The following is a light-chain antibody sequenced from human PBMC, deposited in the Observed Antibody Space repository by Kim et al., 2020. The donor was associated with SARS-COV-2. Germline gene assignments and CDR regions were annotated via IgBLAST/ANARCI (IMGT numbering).Light chain of an antibody. CDR2: GAS. CDR3: QQYHSYPIT. Sequence: AALGDRVTITCRASQGIRNDLGWYQQKPGKAPTRLIYGASTLQSGVPSRFSGSGSGTEFTLTISSLQPEDFATYYCQQYHSYPITFGQGTRLEIK. V-gene: IGKV1-17*01. CDR1: QGIRND. J-gene: IGKJ5*01.